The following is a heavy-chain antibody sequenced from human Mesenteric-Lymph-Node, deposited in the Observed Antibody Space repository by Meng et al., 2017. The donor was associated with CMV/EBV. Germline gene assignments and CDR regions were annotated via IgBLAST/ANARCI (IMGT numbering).Heavy chain of an antibody. V-gene: IGHV3-49*04. Sequence: GESLKISCPGSGFTFGDYAMSWVRQAPGKGLEWVGFIRSKAYGGTTEYAASVKGRFTISRDDSKSIAYLQMNSLKTEDTAVYYCTRETSGDYDLYGMDVWGQGTTVTVSS. CDR3: TRETSGDYDLYGMDV. CDR1: GFTFGDYA. D-gene: IGHD3-3*01. CDR2: IRSKAYGGTT. J-gene: IGHJ6*02.